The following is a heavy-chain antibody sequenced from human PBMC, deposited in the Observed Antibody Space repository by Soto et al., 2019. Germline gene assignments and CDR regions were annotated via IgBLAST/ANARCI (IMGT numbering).Heavy chain of an antibody. Sequence: SQTLSLTCNVSGGSISSYYWSWIRQPPGKGLEWIGFIYYSGSTDYNPSLKSRASVSIDTSKNQFSLNLTSVTAADTAVYYCARVPDYWGQGILVTVS. J-gene: IGHJ4*02. CDR3: ARVPDY. CDR1: GGSISSYY. D-gene: IGHD2-2*01. CDR2: IYYSGST. V-gene: IGHV4-59*08.